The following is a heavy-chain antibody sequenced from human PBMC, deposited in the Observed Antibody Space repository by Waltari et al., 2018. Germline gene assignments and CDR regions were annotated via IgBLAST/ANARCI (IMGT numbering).Heavy chain of an antibody. CDR3: ARRYSSGFDY. Sequence: QLVESGGGLVQPGGSLRLSCAASGFTFSSYSMNWVRQAPGKGLEWVSYISSSSGTIYYADSVKGRFTISRDNAKNSLYLQMNSLRAEDTAVYYCARRYSSGFDYWGQGTLVTVSS. CDR1: GFTFSSYS. J-gene: IGHJ4*02. D-gene: IGHD6-19*01. CDR2: ISSSSGTI. V-gene: IGHV3-48*04.